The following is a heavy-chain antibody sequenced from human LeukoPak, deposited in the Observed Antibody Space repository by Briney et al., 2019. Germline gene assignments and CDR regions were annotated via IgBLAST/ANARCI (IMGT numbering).Heavy chain of an antibody. D-gene: IGHD3-10*01. Sequence: PSETLSLTCTVSGGSISSHYWSWIRQPPGKGLEWIGYIYYSGSTNYNPSLKSRVTISVDTSKNQFSLKLSSVTAADTAVYYCARDRGSGSGENYYYYMDVWGKGTTVTVSS. CDR1: GGSISSHY. CDR3: ARDRGSGSGENYYYYMDV. CDR2: IYYSGST. J-gene: IGHJ6*03. V-gene: IGHV4-59*11.